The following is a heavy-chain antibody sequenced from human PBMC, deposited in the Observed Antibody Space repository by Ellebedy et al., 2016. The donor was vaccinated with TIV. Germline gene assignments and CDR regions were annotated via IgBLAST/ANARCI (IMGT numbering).Heavy chain of an antibody. CDR1: GYTFSNYF. V-gene: IGHV1-46*01. CDR2: INPSGGST. CDR3: ARVFEDYGDSFDY. D-gene: IGHD4-17*01. Sequence: AASVKVSCKASGYTFSNYFVHWVRQAPGQGLEWMGIINPSGGSTRYAQKFQDRVTMTRDTSTSTVYMELSSLRSEDTAVYYCARVFEDYGDSFDYWGQGTLVTVSS. J-gene: IGHJ4*02.